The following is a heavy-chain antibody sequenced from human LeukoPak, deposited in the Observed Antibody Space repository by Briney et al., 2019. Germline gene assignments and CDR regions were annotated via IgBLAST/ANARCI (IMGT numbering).Heavy chain of an antibody. CDR1: GGSISSYY. Sequence: SETLSLTCTVSGGSISSYYWSWIRQPPGKGLEWIGYIYYSGSTNYNPSLKSRVTISVDTSKNQFSLKLSSVTAADTAVYYCARLSSRSGYSYGYWFDYWGQGTLVTVSP. V-gene: IGHV4-59*01. CDR3: ARLSSRSGYSYGYWFDY. D-gene: IGHD5-18*01. J-gene: IGHJ4*02. CDR2: IYYSGST.